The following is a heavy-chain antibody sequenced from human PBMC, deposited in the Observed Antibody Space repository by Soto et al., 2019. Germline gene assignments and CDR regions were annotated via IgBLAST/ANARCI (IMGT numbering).Heavy chain of an antibody. CDR1: GYTFTGYY. J-gene: IGHJ6*03. D-gene: IGHD2-2*01. CDR3: ARGIEVPAAMLRGEPSPYYYYYMDV. Sequence: QVQLVQSGAEVKKPGASVKVSCKASGYTFTGYYMHWVRQAPGQGLEWMGWINPNSGGTNYAQKFHGWVTMTRDTSISTAYMELSRLRSDDTAVYYCARGIEVPAAMLRGEPSPYYYYYMDVWGKGTTVTVSS. CDR2: INPNSGGT. V-gene: IGHV1-2*04.